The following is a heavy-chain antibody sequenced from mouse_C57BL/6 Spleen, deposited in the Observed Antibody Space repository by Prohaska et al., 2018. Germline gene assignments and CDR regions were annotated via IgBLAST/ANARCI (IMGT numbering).Heavy chain of an antibody. Sequence: GKQRPGQGLEWIGEIDPSDSYTNYNQKFKGKATLTVDKSSSTAYMQLSSLTSEDSAVYYCARKGVATRYFDVWGTGTTVTVSS. V-gene: IGHV1-69*02. CDR2: IDPSDSYT. J-gene: IGHJ1*03. D-gene: IGHD1-1*01. CDR3: ARKGVATRYFDV.